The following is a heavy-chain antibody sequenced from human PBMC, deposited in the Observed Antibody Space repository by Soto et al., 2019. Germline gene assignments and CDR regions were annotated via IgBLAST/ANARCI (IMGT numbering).Heavy chain of an antibody. CDR3: AKEQGIPVAGTVYFQH. D-gene: IGHD6-19*01. CDR2: ISYDVSGK. J-gene: IGHJ1*01. CDR1: GFTFSNYG. V-gene: IGHV3-30*18. Sequence: QVQLVESGGGVVQPGRSLRLSCAASGFTFSNYGMHWVRQAPDKGLEWVAVISYDVSGKNYADSVKGRFTISRDNSKNTLYLQMNRLRAEDTAVYYCAKEQGIPVAGTVYFQHWGQGTLVTVSS.